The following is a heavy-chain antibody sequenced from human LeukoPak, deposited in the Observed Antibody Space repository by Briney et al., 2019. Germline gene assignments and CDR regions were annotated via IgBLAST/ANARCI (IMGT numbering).Heavy chain of an antibody. CDR2: IIPILGIA. D-gene: IGHD2-21*02. CDR3: ARDVVVTAAPFDP. Sequence: SVNVSCKASVGTFSSYAISWVRQAPGQGLEWMGRIIPILGIANYAQTFQGRVTITADKSTSTAYMELSSLRSEDTAVYYCARDVVVTAAPFDPWGQGTLVTVSS. CDR1: VGTFSSYA. J-gene: IGHJ5*02. V-gene: IGHV1-69*04.